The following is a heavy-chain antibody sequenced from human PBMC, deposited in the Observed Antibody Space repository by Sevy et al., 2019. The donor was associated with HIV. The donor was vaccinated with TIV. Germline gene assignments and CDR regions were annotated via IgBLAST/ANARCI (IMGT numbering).Heavy chain of an antibody. Sequence: GGSLRLSCAASGFAFSSYAMTWVRQAPGKGLEWVSSISVSGDGTFYGDSVQGRFTISRDNSDNTLYLQMSSLRADDTAFYHCARGVYSSTSGYHHDAFDVWGQGTLVTVSS. D-gene: IGHD3-22*01. J-gene: IGHJ3*01. CDR1: GFAFSSYA. CDR3: ARGVYSSTSGYHHDAFDV. V-gene: IGHV3-23*01. CDR2: ISVSGDGT.